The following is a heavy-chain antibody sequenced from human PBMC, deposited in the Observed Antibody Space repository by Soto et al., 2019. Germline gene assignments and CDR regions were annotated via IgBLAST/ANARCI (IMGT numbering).Heavy chain of an antibody. Sequence: SLRLSCAAIGFTFEDHAMHWIRQAPGKGLEWVAGINWNSGITGYADSVKGRFTISRGNANNSLHLEMNSLKTEDTAFYYCAKGRGALTVVSNWFDPWGQGTLVTVSS. CDR2: INWNSGIT. CDR1: GFTFEDHA. V-gene: IGHV3-9*01. J-gene: IGHJ5*02. CDR3: AKGRGALTVVSNWFDP. D-gene: IGHD3-22*01.